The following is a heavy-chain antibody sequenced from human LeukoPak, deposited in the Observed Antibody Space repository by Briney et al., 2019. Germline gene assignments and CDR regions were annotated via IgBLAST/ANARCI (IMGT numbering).Heavy chain of an antibody. CDR3: AKDRVGGGWKDYFDY. Sequence: GGSLRLSCAASGFTFSSYAMSWVRQAPGKGLEWVSAISGTGGSTYYADSVKGRFTISRDNSKNTLYLQMNSLRAEDTAVYYCAKDRVGGGWKDYFDYWGQGTLVTVSS. D-gene: IGHD2-15*01. J-gene: IGHJ4*02. CDR1: GFTFSSYA. V-gene: IGHV3-23*01. CDR2: ISGTGGST.